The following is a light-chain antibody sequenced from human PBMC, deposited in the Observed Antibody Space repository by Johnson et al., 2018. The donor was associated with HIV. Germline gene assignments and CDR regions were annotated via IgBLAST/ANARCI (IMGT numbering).Light chain of an antibody. J-gene: IGLJ1*01. CDR1: SSNIGNNY. CDR3: GTWDSSLSADV. CDR2: EKN. V-gene: IGLV1-51*02. Sequence: QSVLTQPPSVSAAPGQKVTISCSGSSSNIGNNYVSWYQQLPGTAPKLLIYEKNQRPSGIPDRFSGSKSGTSATLGITGLQTGDEDDYYCGTWDSSLSADVCGTGTKVTVL.